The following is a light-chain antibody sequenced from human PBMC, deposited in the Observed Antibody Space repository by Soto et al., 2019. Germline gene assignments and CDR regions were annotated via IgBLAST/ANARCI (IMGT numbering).Light chain of an antibody. CDR2: AAS. V-gene: IGKV1-39*01. CDR1: QSISSY. CDR3: QQSYSTPRT. J-gene: IGKJ1*01. Sequence: DIQMTQSPSSLSASVGDRVTITCRASQSISSYLNWYQQKPGKAPKLLIYAASSFQSGVPSRFSVSGSGTGFTLTISSLQPEDFATYYCQQSYSTPRTFGQGTKVEIK.